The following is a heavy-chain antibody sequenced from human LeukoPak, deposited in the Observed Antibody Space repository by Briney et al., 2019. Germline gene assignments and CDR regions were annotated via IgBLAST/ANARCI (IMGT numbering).Heavy chain of an antibody. J-gene: IGHJ1*01. D-gene: IGHD3-3*01. CDR3: ARGRSYYDFWSGPPPEYFQH. V-gene: IGHV1-2*02. CDR1: GYTFTGYY. Sequence: ASVKVSCKASGYTFTGYYMHWVRQAPGQGLEWMGWINPNSGGTNYAQKFQGRVTMTRDTSISTAYMELSRLRSDDTAVYYCARGRSYYDFWSGPPPEYFQHWGQGTLVTVSS. CDR2: INPNSGGT.